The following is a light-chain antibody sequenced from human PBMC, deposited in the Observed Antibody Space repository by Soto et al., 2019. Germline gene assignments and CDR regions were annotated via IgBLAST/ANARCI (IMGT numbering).Light chain of an antibody. V-gene: IGKV3-15*01. CDR1: QSISSN. CDR2: GAS. CDR3: QQYNNWPWT. J-gene: IGKJ1*01. Sequence: IRMTQTALTLSLYPKERATLSCRASQSISSNLAWYQQKPGQAPRLLIHGASTRATGFPGRFSGSGSGTDFTLTISCLQSEDFAVYYCQQYNNWPWTFGQGTKVDIK.